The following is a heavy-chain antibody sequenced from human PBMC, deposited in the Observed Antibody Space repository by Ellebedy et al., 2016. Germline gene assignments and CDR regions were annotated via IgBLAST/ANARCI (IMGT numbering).Heavy chain of an antibody. V-gene: IGHV4-34*01. CDR3: ARRTSGGIDY. Sequence: SETLSLTXSVSGDSISSYYWSWIRQSSGKGLEWIGEISHTGSPNYNTSLKSRVVMSVDTSKNQFSLSLTSVTAADTAAYYCARRTSGGIDYWGQGMLVTVSS. CDR2: ISHTGSP. J-gene: IGHJ4*02. CDR1: GDSISSYY. D-gene: IGHD3/OR15-3a*01.